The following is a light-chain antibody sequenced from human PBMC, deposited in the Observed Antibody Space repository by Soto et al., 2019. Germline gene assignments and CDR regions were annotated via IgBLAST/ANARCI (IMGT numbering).Light chain of an antibody. V-gene: IGKV3-20*01. CDR1: QSVNSSY. J-gene: IGKJ1*01. CDR2: GAS. Sequence: EIVLTQSPGTLSLSPGERATLSCRASQSVNSSYLAWYQQKPGQAPRFLIYGASSRAAGIPDRFSGSGSGTDFTLTISRLEPEDFAVYYCQQYGSSPRTFGQGTKVEIK. CDR3: QQYGSSPRT.